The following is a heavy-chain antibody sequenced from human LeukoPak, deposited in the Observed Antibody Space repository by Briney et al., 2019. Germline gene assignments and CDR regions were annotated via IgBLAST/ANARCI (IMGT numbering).Heavy chain of an antibody. CDR3: ARDYRNQLRWFDP. CDR1: GGSIGRGDYY. CDR2: IYYSGST. Sequence: SETLSLTCTFSGGSIGRGDYYGGWIRQPPGRGLEWIGYIYYSGSTYYNPSLKSRVTISVDTSKNQFSLKLSSVTAADTAVYYCARDYRNQLRWFDPWGQGTLVTVSS. D-gene: IGHD2-2*01. V-gene: IGHV4-30-4*01. J-gene: IGHJ5*02.